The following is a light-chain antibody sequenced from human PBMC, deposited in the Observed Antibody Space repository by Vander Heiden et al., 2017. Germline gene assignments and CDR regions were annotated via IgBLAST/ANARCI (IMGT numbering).Light chain of an antibody. V-gene: IGKV1-39*01. CDR2: AAS. CDR3: QQSDSTSIT. J-gene: IGKJ3*01. CDR1: QSISSY. Sequence: DIQMTQSPSSLSASVGDRVTITCRASQSISSYLNWYQQKPGKAPKLLIYAASSLQSGVPSRFSGSGSGTDFTLTISRLQPVDFATYYCQQSDSTSITFGHGTKVDIK.